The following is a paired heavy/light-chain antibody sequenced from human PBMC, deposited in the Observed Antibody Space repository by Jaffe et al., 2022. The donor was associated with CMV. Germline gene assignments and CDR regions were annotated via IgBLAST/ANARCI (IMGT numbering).Light chain of an antibody. CDR1: QGISSF. J-gene: IGKJ4*01. CDR3: QQHNSFPHT. CDR2: AAS. V-gene: IGKV1-9*01. Sequence: DIQLTQSPSFLSASVGDRVTITCRASQGISSFLAWYQQKLGKAPKLLIYAASTLQGGVPSRFSGSGSGTEFTLTISSLQPEDFATYYCQQHNSFPHTFGGGSKVEIK.
Heavy chain of an antibody. V-gene: IGHV3-72*01. J-gene: IGHJ4*02. CDR3: TRVYSSGWSNSYFDY. CDR1: GFTLSDHH. CDR2: IRNKAYSHST. D-gene: IGHD6-13*01. Sequence: EVQLVESGGGLVQPGGSLRLSCATSGFTLSDHHIDWVRQAPGKGLEWIARIRNKAYSHSTEHAASVEGRFTISRDDSKNSVNLQMNSLRIEDTAVYYCTRVYSSGWSNSYFDYWGQGTLVTVSS.